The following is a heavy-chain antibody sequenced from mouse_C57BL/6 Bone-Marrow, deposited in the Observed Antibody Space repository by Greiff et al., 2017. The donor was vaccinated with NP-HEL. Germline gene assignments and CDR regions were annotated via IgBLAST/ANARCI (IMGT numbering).Heavy chain of an antibody. CDR3: ARKDYGRAGYFGG. J-gene: IGHJ1*03. CDR2: INPYNGGT. V-gene: IGHV1-19*01. Sequence: VQLLQSGPVLVKPGASVKMSCKASGYTFTDYYMNWVKQSHGKSLEWIGVINPYNGGTSYNQKFKGKATLTVDKSSSTAYMELNSLTSEDSAFYCCARKDYGRAGYFGGWGTRTTVTVSS. CDR1: GYTFTDYY. D-gene: IGHD1-1*01.